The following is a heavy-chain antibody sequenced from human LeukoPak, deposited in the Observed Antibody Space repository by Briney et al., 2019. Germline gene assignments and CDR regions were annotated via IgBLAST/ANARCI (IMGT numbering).Heavy chain of an antibody. D-gene: IGHD5-18*01. Sequence: ASETLSLTCTVSGGSISSYYWSWIRQPPGKGLEWIGYIYYSGSTNYNPSLKSRVTISVDTSKNQFSLKLSSVTAADTAVYYCARAWDTAMVTDYGMDVWGQGTTVTVSS. CDR1: GGSISSYY. V-gene: IGHV4-59*12. J-gene: IGHJ6*02. CDR3: ARAWDTAMVTDYGMDV. CDR2: IYYSGST.